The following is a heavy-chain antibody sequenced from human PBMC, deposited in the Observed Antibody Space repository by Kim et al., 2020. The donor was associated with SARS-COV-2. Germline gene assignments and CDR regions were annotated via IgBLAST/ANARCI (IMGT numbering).Heavy chain of an antibody. CDR3: ARDCYGSGHLYD. CDR2: IKRDGSEK. J-gene: IGHJ4*02. V-gene: IGHV3-7*01. D-gene: IGHD3-10*01. CDR1: GFTLGNYW. Sequence: GGSLRLSCAASGFTLGNYWMNWVRQAPGKGLEWVANIKRDGSEKHYMDSVKGRFTISRDNAKNSLYLQMNSLRAEDTAVYYCARDCYGSGHLYDWGQGTLVTVSS.